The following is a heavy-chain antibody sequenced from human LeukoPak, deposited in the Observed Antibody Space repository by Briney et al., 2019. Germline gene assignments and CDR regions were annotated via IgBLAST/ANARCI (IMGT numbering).Heavy chain of an antibody. CDR3: ARVRITMVRGVTYFDY. J-gene: IGHJ4*02. CDR1: GDSISSYY. Sequence: SETLSLTCTVSGDSISSYYWSWIRQPPGKGLEWIGEINHSGSTNYNPSLKSRVTISVDTSKNQFSLKLSSVTAADTAVYYCARVRITMVRGVTYFDYWGQGTLVTVSS. D-gene: IGHD3-10*01. CDR2: INHSGST. V-gene: IGHV4-34*01.